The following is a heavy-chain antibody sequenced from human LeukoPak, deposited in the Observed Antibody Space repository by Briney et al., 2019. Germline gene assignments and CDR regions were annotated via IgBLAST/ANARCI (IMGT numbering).Heavy chain of an antibody. V-gene: IGHV3-23*01. Sequence: GGSLRLSCAASGFTFSSYAMSWVRQAPGKGLEWVSAMSGSGGSTYYRDSVKGRFTISRDNSKNTLYLQMNSLRAENKAVYYCAKDGDSSSSGYYYFYMDVWGKGTTVTVSS. CDR2: MSGSGGST. CDR3: AKDGDSSSSGYYYFYMDV. J-gene: IGHJ6*03. D-gene: IGHD6-6*01. CDR1: GFTFSSYA.